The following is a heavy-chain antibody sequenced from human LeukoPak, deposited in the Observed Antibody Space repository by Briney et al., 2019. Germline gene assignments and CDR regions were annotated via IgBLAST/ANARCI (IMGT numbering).Heavy chain of an antibody. CDR1: GYSINTNSY. V-gene: IGHV4-38-2*01. D-gene: IGHD3-22*01. J-gene: IGHJ3*02. CDR3: ARWLGKGFDM. CDR2: SHHGGNT. Sequence: SEPLSLTCSVSGYSINTNSYWAWIRQSPGKGLEWIGSSHHGGNTYYHPSLKSRVTISIDTSKNQFSLELYSVTAADTAVFYCARWLGKGFDMWGQGTVVTVSS.